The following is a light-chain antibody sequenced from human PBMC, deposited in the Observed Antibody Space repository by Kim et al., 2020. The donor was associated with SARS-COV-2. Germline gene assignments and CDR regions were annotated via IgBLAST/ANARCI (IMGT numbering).Light chain of an antibody. Sequence: SAAEGARVTFTCRAVQGISSWLAWYQQKPGKAPKLLIYAASSLQSGVPSRFRGSGSGTAFTLTISSLQPEYFATYYCQQANSFPYSFGQGTKLEI. J-gene: IGKJ2*03. CDR2: AAS. V-gene: IGKV1-12*01. CDR3: QQANSFPYS. CDR1: QGISSW.